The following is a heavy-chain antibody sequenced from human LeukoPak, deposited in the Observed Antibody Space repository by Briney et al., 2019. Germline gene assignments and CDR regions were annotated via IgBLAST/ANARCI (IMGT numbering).Heavy chain of an antibody. CDR2: ISAGGGST. V-gene: IGHV3-23*01. CDR1: GFTFSSYG. Sequence: PGGTLRLSCAASGFTFSSYGMSWVRQAPGKGLEWVSAISAGGGSTYYADSVRGRFTISRDSSKNTLYLQMNSLRAEDAAVYYCAKAPVTSCRGAYCYPFDYWGQGTLVTVSS. D-gene: IGHD2-21*01. CDR3: AKAPVTSCRGAYCYPFDY. J-gene: IGHJ4*02.